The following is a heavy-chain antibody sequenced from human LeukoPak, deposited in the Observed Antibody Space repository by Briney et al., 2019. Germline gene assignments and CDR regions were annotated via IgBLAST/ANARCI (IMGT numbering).Heavy chain of an antibody. V-gene: IGHV4-61*01. CDR1: GGSVSSGNYY. J-gene: IGHJ5*02. D-gene: IGHD3-10*01. Sequence: SETLSLTCTVSGGSVSSGNYYWTWIRQPPGKGLEWIGYIFYTGSTNYNPSLKSRVTISVDTTKNQFSLKLNSVTAADTAVCYCARAVMMVRGVIIGGYWFDPWGQGTLVTVSS. CDR2: IFYTGST. CDR3: ARAVMMVRGVIIGGYWFDP.